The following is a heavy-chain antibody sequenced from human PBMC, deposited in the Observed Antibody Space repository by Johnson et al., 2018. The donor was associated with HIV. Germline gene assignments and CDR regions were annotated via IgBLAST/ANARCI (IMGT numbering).Heavy chain of an antibody. V-gene: IGHV3-15*01. D-gene: IGHD1-26*01. Sequence: MLLVESGGGVVQPGRSLRLSCAASGFTFSSYAMHWVRQAPGKGLEWVGRIKSKTDGGTTDYAAPVKGRFTISRDDSKNTLYLQMNSLKTEDTAVYSCTTDWGSYHEYAFDIWGQGTMVTVSS. J-gene: IGHJ3*02. CDR1: GFTFSSYA. CDR3: TTDWGSYHEYAFDI. CDR2: IKSKTDGGTT.